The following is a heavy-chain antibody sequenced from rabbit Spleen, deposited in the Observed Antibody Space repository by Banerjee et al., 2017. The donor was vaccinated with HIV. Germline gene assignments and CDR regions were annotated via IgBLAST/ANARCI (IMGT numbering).Heavy chain of an antibody. CDR2: IAGSSSDFT. J-gene: IGHJ3*01. CDR1: GFDLSSYYY. D-gene: IGHD8-1*01. CDR3: ARDTGSSFSSYGMDL. V-gene: IGHV1S40*01. Sequence: QSLEESGGGLVKPEGSLTLTCKASGFDLSSYYYMCWVRQAPGKGLEWISCIAGSSSDFTYSATWAKGRFTISKTSSTTVTLQMTSLTVADTATYFCARDTGSSFSSYGMDLWGQGTLVTVS.